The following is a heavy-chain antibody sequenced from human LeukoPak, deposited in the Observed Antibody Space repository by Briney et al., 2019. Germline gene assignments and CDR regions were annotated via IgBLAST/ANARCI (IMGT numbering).Heavy chain of an antibody. CDR2: INPNSGGT. V-gene: IGHV1-2*02. Sequence: ASVKVSCKASGYTFTGYYMHWVRQAPGQGLEWMGWINPNSGGTNYAQKFQGRVTMTRDTSISTDYMELSWLRSDDTAIYYCAITIDTSTGFDYWGQGTQVTVSS. D-gene: IGHD2-8*02. CDR3: AITIDTSTGFDY. J-gene: IGHJ4*02. CDR1: GYTFTGYY.